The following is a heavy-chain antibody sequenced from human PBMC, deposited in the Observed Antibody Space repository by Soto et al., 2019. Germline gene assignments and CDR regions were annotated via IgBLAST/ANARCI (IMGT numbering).Heavy chain of an antibody. D-gene: IGHD6-19*01. Sequence: SETLSLTCTVSGGSISSYYWSWIRQPPGKVLEWIGYIYYSGSTNYNPSLKSRVTISVDTSKNQFSLKLSSVTAADTAVYYCASTAHSSGWYSGGFDYWGQGTLVTVSS. CDR1: GGSISSYY. CDR3: ASTAHSSGWYSGGFDY. J-gene: IGHJ4*02. V-gene: IGHV4-59*01. CDR2: IYYSGST.